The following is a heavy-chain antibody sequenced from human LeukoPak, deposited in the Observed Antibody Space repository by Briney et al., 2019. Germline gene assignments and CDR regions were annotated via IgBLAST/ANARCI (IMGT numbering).Heavy chain of an antibody. D-gene: IGHD3-3*01. J-gene: IGHJ4*02. V-gene: IGHV4-34*01. CDR2: INHSGST. CDR3: ARVGLRFLEWLSSWSYFDY. Sequence: ASETLSLTCAVYGGSFSGYYWSWIRQPPGKGLEWIGEINHSGSTNYNPSLKSRATISVDTSKNQFSLKLSSVTAADTAVYYCARVGLRFLEWLSSWSYFDYWGQGTLVTVSS. CDR1: GGSFSGYY.